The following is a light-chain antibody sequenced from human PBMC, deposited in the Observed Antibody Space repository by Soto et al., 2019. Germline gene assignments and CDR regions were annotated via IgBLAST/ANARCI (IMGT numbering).Light chain of an antibody. V-gene: IGLV2-8*01. CDR3: RSYAGSNNFV. J-gene: IGLJ1*01. CDR1: SSDIGAYIY. CDR2: EVS. Sequence: QSVLTQPPSASGSPGQSVTISCTGTSSDIGAYIYVSWYQQHPGRAPKLMISEVSRRPSGVPDRFSGSKSGNTASLTVSGLQADDEAHYYCRSYAGSNNFVFGTGTKVTV.